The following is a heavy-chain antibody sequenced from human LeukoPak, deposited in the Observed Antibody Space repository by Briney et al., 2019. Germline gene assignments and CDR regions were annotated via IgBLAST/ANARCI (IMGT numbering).Heavy chain of an antibody. CDR1: GFTFSSYA. CDR3: AKVVTDDY. Sequence: GGSLRLSCAASGFTFSSYAIHWVRQAPGKGLEWVAVISYDGSNKYYADSVKGRFTISRDNSKNTLYLQMNSLRAEDTAVYYCAKVVTDDYWGQGTLVTVSS. D-gene: IGHD4-23*01. J-gene: IGHJ4*02. CDR2: ISYDGSNK. V-gene: IGHV3-30-3*01.